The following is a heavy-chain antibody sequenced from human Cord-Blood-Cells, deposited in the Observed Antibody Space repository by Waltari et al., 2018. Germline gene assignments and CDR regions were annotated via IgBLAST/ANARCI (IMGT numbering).Heavy chain of an antibody. J-gene: IGHJ4*02. CDR3: ASVDDY. CDR2: ISSISSTI. V-gene: IGHV3-48*02. D-gene: IGHD2-21*01. Sequence: EVQLVESGGGWVQPGGSLSLSWAASGLTFVSYSMNWVRQAPGKGLEWVSYISSISSTIYYADSVKGRFTISRDNAKNSLYLQMNSLRDEDTAVYYCASVDDYWGQGILVTVSS. CDR1: GLTFVSYS.